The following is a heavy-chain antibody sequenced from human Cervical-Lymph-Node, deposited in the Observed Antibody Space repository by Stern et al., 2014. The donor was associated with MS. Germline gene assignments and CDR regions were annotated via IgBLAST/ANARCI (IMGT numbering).Heavy chain of an antibody. J-gene: IGHJ4*02. Sequence: DQLVESGSELKKPGASVKVSCKASGYMFSDHALNWVRQAPGQGLEWMGWIHTNTGKPTYAQGFTGRFVFSLDTSVNTAFLEISELKAEDTAVYYCARDGNDEETTVTTYWGQGTLITVSS. CDR3: ARDGNDEETTVTTY. CDR2: IHTNTGKP. V-gene: IGHV7-4-1*02. D-gene: IGHD4-17*01. CDR1: GYMFSDHA.